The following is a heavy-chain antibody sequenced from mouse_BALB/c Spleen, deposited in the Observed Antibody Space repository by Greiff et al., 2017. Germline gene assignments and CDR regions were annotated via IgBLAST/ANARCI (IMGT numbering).Heavy chain of an antibody. CDR1: GFNIKDTY. D-gene: IGHD3-3*01. CDR2: IDPANGNT. J-gene: IGHJ4*01. CDR3: ASGDVRGDYYAMDY. V-gene: IGHV14-3*02. Sequence: VQLQQSGAELVKPGASVKLSCTASGFNIKDTYMHWVKQRPEQGLEWIGRIDPANGNTKYDPKFQGKATITADTSSNTAYLQLSSLTSEDTAVYYCASGDVRGDYYAMDYWGQGTSVTVSS.